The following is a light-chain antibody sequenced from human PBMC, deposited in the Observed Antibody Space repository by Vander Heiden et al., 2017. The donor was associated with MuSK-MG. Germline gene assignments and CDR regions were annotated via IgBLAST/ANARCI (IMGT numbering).Light chain of an antibody. V-gene: IGKV3-20*01. CDR2: GAS. CDR3: QQYGSSPQVT. Sequence: EIVLTQSPATLSLSPGERATLSCRASQSFSSYLAWYQQKPGQTPRLLIYGASRRATGIPDRFSGSGSGTDFTLTISRLEPEDFAVYYCQQYGSSPQVTFGGGTKVEIK. CDR1: QSFSSY. J-gene: IGKJ4*01.